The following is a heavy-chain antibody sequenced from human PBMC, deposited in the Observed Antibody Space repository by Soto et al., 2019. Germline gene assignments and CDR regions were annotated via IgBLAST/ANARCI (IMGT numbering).Heavy chain of an antibody. CDR3: ARDDIVVVVAATLKYGMDV. J-gene: IGHJ6*02. CDR1: GFTFSSYA. Sequence: LRLSCAASGFTFSSYAMHWVRQAPGKGLEWVAVISYDGSNKYYADSVKGRFTISRDNSKNTLYLQMNSLRAEDTAVYYCARDDIVVVVAATLKYGMDVWGQGTTVTVSS. V-gene: IGHV3-30-3*01. CDR2: ISYDGSNK. D-gene: IGHD2-15*01.